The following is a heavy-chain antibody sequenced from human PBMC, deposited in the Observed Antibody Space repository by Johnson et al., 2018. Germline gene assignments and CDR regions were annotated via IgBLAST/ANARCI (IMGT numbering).Heavy chain of an antibody. Sequence: QVQLVESGAEVKKPGSSVKVSCKASGGTFSSYTISWVRQAPGQGLEWMGRLIPILGIANSAQKFQRTVTLTADKSTSTAYMELSSLRSEDTAVYYCARDRYGGNSTGYYYYYMDVWGKGTAVTVSS. D-gene: IGHD4-23*01. J-gene: IGHJ6*03. CDR1: GGTFSSYT. V-gene: IGHV1-69*09. CDR2: LIPILGIA. CDR3: ARDRYGGNSTGYYYYYMDV.